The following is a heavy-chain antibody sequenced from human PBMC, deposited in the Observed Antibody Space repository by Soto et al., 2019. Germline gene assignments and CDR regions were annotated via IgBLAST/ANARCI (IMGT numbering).Heavy chain of an antibody. CDR1: GLTCNMYA. J-gene: IGHJ4*02. CDR3: ARTITGYFWAGAY. V-gene: IGHV3-23*01. Sequence: GGAQRVSCEASGLTCNMYAMSWIRRAPGKGVEWVSGIGGSGTNTYYADFVKGRFTISRDNSKNTLYLQMDSLRAEDTAIYYCARTITGYFWAGAYWGQGTLVTVSS. CDR2: IGGSGTNT. D-gene: IGHD1-1*01.